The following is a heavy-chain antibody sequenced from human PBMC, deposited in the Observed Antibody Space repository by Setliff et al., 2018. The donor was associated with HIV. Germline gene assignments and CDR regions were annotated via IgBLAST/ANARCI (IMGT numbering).Heavy chain of an antibody. Sequence: PSETLSLTCAVSGGSISSRSHYWGWIRQPPGKGLEWIGSVSNSRSTFYNPSLKNRVTMSIDTSKNQFSLKLTSVTAADTSVYFCASRLLLSSGSAFAYWGQGTLVTVSS. CDR2: VSNSRST. J-gene: IGHJ4*02. CDR1: GGSISSRSHY. V-gene: IGHV4-39*01. CDR3: ASRLLLSSGSAFAY. D-gene: IGHD3-10*01.